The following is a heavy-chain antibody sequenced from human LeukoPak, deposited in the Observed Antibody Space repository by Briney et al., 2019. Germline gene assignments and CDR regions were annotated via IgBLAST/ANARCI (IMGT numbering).Heavy chain of an antibody. Sequence: SETLSLTCAVYGGSFSGYYWSWIRQPPGKGLEWIGEINHSGSTNYNPSLKSRVTMSVDTSKNQFSLKLSSVTAADTAVYYCARGRYYDFWSAPLEYYYYYGMDVWGQGTTVTVSS. CDR3: ARGRYYDFWSAPLEYYYYYGMDV. V-gene: IGHV4-34*01. CDR2: INHSGST. CDR1: GGSFSGYY. D-gene: IGHD3-3*01. J-gene: IGHJ6*02.